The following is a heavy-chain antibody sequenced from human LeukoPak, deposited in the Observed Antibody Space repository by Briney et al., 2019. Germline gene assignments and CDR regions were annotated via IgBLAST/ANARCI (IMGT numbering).Heavy chain of an antibody. V-gene: IGHV4-59*01. CDR2: IYYSGST. Sequence: SETLSLTCTVSGGSISSYYWSWIRQPPGKGLEWIGYIYYSGSTNYNPSLKSRVTISVDTSKNQFSLKLSSVTAADTAVYYCARRRGGAAFDIWGQGTMVTVSS. D-gene: IGHD3-10*01. J-gene: IGHJ3*02. CDR3: ARRRGGAAFDI. CDR1: GGSISSYY.